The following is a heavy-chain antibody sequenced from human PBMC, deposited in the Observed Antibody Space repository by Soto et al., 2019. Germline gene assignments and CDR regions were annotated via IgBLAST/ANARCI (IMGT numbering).Heavy chain of an antibody. V-gene: IGHV6-1*01. Sequence: QGQLQQSGPGLVKPSQTLSLTCAISGDSVSSDITSWNWIRQSPSRGLEWLGRTYYRSKWFHDYAVSVKSRITINPDTSKNQLSLELNSMTPEYTAVYYCARGNALDVWGQGTVVTVSS. CDR1: GDSVSSDITS. D-gene: IGHD3-10*01. CDR2: TYYRSKWFH. CDR3: ARGNALDV. J-gene: IGHJ3*01.